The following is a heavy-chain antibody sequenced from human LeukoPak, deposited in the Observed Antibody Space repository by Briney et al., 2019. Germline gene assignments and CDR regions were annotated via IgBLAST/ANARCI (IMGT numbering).Heavy chain of an antibody. CDR3: ARSDRSGFYFDDY. Sequence: ASVKVSCKASGCTFTSYAISWVRQAPGQGLEWMGWISAYNGNTNYAQKIQGRVTMTTDTSTSTAYMELRSLRSDDTAVYYCARSDRSGFYFDDYWGQGTLVTVSS. CDR2: ISAYNGNT. CDR1: GCTFTSYA. J-gene: IGHJ4*02. V-gene: IGHV1-18*01. D-gene: IGHD3-22*01.